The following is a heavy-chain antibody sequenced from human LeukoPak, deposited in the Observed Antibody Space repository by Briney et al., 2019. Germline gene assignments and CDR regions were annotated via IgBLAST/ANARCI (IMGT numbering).Heavy chain of an antibody. D-gene: IGHD1-26*01. CDR3: ARELPREVALDY. J-gene: IGHJ4*02. Sequence: GGSLRLSCAASGFTFSTYEMHWVRQAPGKGLVWVSRINADGSRTGYADSVKGRFTFSRDNARHTLYLQMNSLRAEDTAVYYCARELPREVALDYWGQGTLVTVPS. CDR1: GFTFSTYE. V-gene: IGHV3-74*01. CDR2: INADGSRT.